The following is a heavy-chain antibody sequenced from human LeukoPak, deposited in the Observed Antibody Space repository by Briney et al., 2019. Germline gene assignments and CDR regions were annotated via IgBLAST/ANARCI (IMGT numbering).Heavy chain of an antibody. CDR3: ARGRYDYGDYGRLDWFDP. Sequence: SETLSLTCTVSGVSISSGGYYWSWIRQHPGKGLEWIGYIYYSGSTYYNPSLKSRVTISVDTSKNQFSLKLSSVTAADTAVYYCARGRYDYGDYGRLDWFDPWGQGTLVTVSS. CDR2: IYYSGST. D-gene: IGHD4-17*01. V-gene: IGHV4-31*03. J-gene: IGHJ5*02. CDR1: GVSISSGGYY.